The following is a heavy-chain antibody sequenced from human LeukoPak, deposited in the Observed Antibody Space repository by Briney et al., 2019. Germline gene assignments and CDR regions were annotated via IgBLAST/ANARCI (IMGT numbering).Heavy chain of an antibody. J-gene: IGHJ4*02. D-gene: IGHD3-10*01. CDR2: IYHSGST. CDR3: ARVARVGIGELLRPLDK. Sequence: SETLSLTCTVSGYSISSGYYWGWIRQPPGKGLEWIGGIYHSGSTYYNPSLKSRVTISVDTSKNQFSLKLSSVTAADTAVYYCARVARVGIGELLRPLDKWGQGTLVSVSS. CDR1: GYSISSGYY. V-gene: IGHV4-38-2*02.